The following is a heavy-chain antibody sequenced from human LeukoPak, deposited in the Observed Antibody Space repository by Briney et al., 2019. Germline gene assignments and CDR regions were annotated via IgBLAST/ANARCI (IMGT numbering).Heavy chain of an antibody. J-gene: IGHJ4*02. D-gene: IGHD5-18*01. Sequence: GGSLRLSCAASGFTFSSYGMHWVRQAPGKGLEWVANIKQDGSEKYYVDSVKGRFTISRDNAKNSLYLQMNSLRAEDTAVYYCARRGYLDYWGQGTLVTVSS. V-gene: IGHV3-7*03. CDR2: IKQDGSEK. CDR1: GFTFSSYG. CDR3: ARRGYLDY.